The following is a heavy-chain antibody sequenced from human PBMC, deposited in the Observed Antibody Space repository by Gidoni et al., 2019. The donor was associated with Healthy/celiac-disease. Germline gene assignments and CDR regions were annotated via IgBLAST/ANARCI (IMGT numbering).Heavy chain of an antibody. V-gene: IGHV4-34*01. J-gene: IGHJ3*02. CDR3: AREGAGRYSYGLWRRRDDAFDI. CDR1: GGSFSGYY. CDR2: INHSGST. D-gene: IGHD5-18*01. Sequence: QVQLQQWGAGLLKPSETLSLTCAVYGGSFSGYYWSWIRQPPGKGLEWIGEINHSGSTNYNPSLKSRVTISVDTSKNQFSLKLSSVTAADTAVYYCAREGAGRYSYGLWRRRDDAFDIWGQGTMVTVSS.